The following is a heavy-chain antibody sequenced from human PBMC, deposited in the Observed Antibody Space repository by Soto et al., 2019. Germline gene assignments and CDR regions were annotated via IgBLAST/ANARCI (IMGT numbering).Heavy chain of an antibody. CDR3: VKDESINWYSGHFRH. D-gene: IGHD6-13*01. CDR2: INWNSGSI. CDR1: GLTFDDYA. Sequence: LRLSCAASGLTFDDYAMHWVRQVPGKGLEWVSGINWNSGSIGYADSVKGRFAISRDNAKNSLHLQMNSLRAEDTAFYYCVKDESINWYSGHFRHWGQGTLVTVSS. J-gene: IGHJ1*01. V-gene: IGHV3-9*01.